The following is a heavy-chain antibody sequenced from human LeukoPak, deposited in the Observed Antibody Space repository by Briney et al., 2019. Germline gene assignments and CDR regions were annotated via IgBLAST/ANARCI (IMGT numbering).Heavy chain of an antibody. CDR3: ARNYGSGSYYSPYHFDY. CDR2: ISSSSSYI. V-gene: IGHV3-21*01. J-gene: IGHJ4*02. CDR1: GFTFSSYS. Sequence: GGSLRLSCAASGFTFSSYSMNWVRQAPGKGLEWVSSISSSSSYIYYADSVKGRFTISRDNAKNSLYLQMNSLRAEDTAVYYCARNYGSGSYYSPYHFDYWGQGTLVTVSS. D-gene: IGHD3-10*01.